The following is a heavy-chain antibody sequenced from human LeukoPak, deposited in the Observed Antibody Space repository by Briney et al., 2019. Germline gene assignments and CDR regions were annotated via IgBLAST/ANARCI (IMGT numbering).Heavy chain of an antibody. V-gene: IGHV3-23*01. CDR3: AKVTMVRGVIRAFDY. D-gene: IGHD3-10*01. Sequence: PGGSLRLSCAASGFTFSSYAMSWVRQAPGKGLEWVSAISGSGGSTYYADSVKGRFTISRDNSKNTLYLQMNSLRVEDTAVYYCAKVTMVRGVIRAFDYWGQGTLVTVSS. CDR2: ISGSGGST. J-gene: IGHJ4*02. CDR1: GFTFSSYA.